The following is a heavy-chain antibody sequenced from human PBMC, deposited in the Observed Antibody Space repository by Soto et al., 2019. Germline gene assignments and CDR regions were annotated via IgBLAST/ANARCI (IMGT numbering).Heavy chain of an antibody. CDR2: INHSGST. CDR3: ARVRDFGHFDL. Sequence: SETLSLTCAVYGGSFSGYYWSWIRQPPGKGLEWIGEINHSGSTNYNPSLKSRVTISVDTSKNQFSLKLSSATAADTAVYYCARVRDFGHFDLWGRGTLVTVSS. CDR1: GGSFSGYY. V-gene: IGHV4-34*01. J-gene: IGHJ2*01. D-gene: IGHD3-10*01.